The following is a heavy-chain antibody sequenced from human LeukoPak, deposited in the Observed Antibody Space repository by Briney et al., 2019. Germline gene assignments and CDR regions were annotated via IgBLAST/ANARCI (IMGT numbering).Heavy chain of an antibody. CDR3: ARGTRYRSPYYMDV. CDR2: ISSSSSYI. Sequence: GGSLRLSCAASGFTFSSYSMNWVRQAPGKGLEWVSSISSSSSYIYYADSVRGRFTISRDNAKNSLYLQMNSLRAEDTAVYYCARGTRYRSPYYMDVWGKGTTVTVSS. V-gene: IGHV3-21*01. CDR1: GFTFSSYS. J-gene: IGHJ6*03. D-gene: IGHD1-14*01.